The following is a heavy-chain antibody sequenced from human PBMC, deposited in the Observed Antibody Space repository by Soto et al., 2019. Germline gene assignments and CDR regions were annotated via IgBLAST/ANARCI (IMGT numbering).Heavy chain of an antibody. V-gene: IGHV4-59*01. J-gene: IGHJ4*02. CDR1: GVSITPYY. CDR3: AREQYNWKL. CDR2: VYYTGNT. Sequence: QVQLQESGPGLVKPSETLSLTCTVSGVSITPYYWTWIRHPPGKGLEWIGYVYYTGNTYYNPSLKSRVTISLDTSKNQVSLRLKSVTAADTAVYYCAREQYNWKLWGQGTLVTVSS. D-gene: IGHD1-20*01.